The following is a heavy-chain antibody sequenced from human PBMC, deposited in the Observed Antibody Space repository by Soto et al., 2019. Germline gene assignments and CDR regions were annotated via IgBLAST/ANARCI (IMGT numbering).Heavy chain of an antibody. CDR3: ARDREGLFTMVRGGTFDY. V-gene: IGHV3-33*01. CDR1: GFTFSSYG. J-gene: IGHJ4*02. CDR2: IWYDGSNK. Sequence: GGSLRLSCAASGFTFSSYGMHWVRQAPGKGLEWVAVIWYDGSNKYYADSVKGRFTISRDNSKNTLYLQMNSLRAEDTAVYYCARDREGLFTMVRGGTFDYWGQGTLVTVSS. D-gene: IGHD3-10*01.